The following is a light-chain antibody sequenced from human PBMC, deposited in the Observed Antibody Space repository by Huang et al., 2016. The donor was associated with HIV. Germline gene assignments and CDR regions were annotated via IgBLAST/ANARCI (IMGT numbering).Light chain of an antibody. V-gene: IGKV3-15*01. CDR1: QSVSSN. J-gene: IGKJ2*01. CDR3: QQYNNWPPYT. CDR2: GAS. Sequence: EIVMTQSPATLSVSPGERATLSCRASQSVSSNLAWYQQKPGQAPRLLIYGASTRATGIPARCSGSGSGTEFTLTISNLQSEDFAVYYCQQYNNWPPYTFGQGTKLEIK.